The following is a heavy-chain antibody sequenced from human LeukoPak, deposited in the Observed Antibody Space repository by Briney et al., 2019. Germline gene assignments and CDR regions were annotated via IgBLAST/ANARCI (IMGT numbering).Heavy chain of an antibody. Sequence: VVSLRLSCAASEFTFSSYPMIWVRQVPGKGLEWVSTLDATGAYTYYADSVRGRFTISRDNSKNTVWLQMNSLRAEDTAVYSCPKLSSEAATDYWGQGTLVTVSS. J-gene: IGHJ4*02. V-gene: IGHV3-23*01. CDR1: EFTFSSYP. CDR2: LDATGAYT. D-gene: IGHD2-15*01. CDR3: PKLSSEAATDY.